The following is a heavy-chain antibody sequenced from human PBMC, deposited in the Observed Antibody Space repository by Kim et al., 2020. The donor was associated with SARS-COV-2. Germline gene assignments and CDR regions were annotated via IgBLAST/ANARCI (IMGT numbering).Heavy chain of an antibody. CDR2: ITNTGYTT. CDR1: GYTFYRDA. V-gene: IGHV3-23*01. D-gene: IGHD3-16*02. J-gene: IGHJ4*01. CDR3: ARIVNDYRGY. Sequence: GGSLRLSCVGSGYTFYRDAMTWVRQAPGKGLEWVSGITNTGYTTYYADAVKGRFTISRDNSKNTLYLQMNTLTAEDTATYYCARIVNDYRGYWGYGTLVT.